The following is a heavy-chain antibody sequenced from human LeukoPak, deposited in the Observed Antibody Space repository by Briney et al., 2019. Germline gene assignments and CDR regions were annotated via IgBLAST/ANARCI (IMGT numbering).Heavy chain of an antibody. J-gene: IGHJ6*03. CDR3: ATSDGYNWYYYTDV. V-gene: IGHV1-18*01. CDR2: ISAYNGNT. Sequence: ASVKVSCKASGYTFTSYGISCVRQAPGQGLEWMGWISAYNGNTNYAQKLQGRVTMTTDTSTSTAYMELRSLRSDDTAVYYCATSDGYNWYYYTDVWGNGTTVTVSS. D-gene: IGHD5-24*01. CDR1: GYTFTSYG.